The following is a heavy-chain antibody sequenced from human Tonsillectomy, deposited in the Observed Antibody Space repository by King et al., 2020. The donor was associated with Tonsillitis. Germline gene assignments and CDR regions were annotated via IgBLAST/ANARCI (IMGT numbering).Heavy chain of an antibody. CDR2: IDWEDD. Sequence: TLKESGPALVKPTQTLTLTCTFSGFSLSTSALCVSWIRQPPGKALEWLALIDWEDDSTSLKTRLTISKDTSKNQVVLTMTNMDPVDTATYYCARISNDFWSGYADYWGQGTLVTVSS. D-gene: IGHD3-3*01. CDR1: GFSLSTSALC. V-gene: IGHV2-70*01. CDR3: ARISNDFWSGYADY. J-gene: IGHJ4*02.